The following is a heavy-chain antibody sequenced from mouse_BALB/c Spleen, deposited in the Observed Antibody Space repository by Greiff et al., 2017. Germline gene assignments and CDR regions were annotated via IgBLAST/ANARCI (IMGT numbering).Heavy chain of an antibody. Sequence: QVQLQQSGPELVRPGVSVKISCKGSSYTFTDYAMHWVKQSHAKSLEWIGVISTYYGNTNYNQKFKGKATMTVDKSSSTAYMELARLTSEDSAVYYCARLYRGYFDVWGAGTTVTVSS. CDR1: SYTFTDYA. CDR3: ARLYRGYFDV. V-gene: IGHV1-67*01. J-gene: IGHJ1*01. CDR2: ISTYYGNT.